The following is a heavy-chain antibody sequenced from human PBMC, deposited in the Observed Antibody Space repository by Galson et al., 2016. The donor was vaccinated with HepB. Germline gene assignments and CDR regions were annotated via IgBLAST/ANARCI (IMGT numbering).Heavy chain of an antibody. D-gene: IGHD2-21*02. CDR3: AKDRLGGDSLTAFDY. CDR2: ISGSGGNT. J-gene: IGHJ4*02. V-gene: IGHV3-23*01. Sequence: SLRLSCAASGFTFSSYAMSWVRQAPGKGLEWVSAISGSGGNTYYADSVKGRFTISRDNSKNTLYLQMNSLRADDTAVHYCAKDRLGGDSLTAFDYWGQGTLVTVSS. CDR1: GFTFSSYA.